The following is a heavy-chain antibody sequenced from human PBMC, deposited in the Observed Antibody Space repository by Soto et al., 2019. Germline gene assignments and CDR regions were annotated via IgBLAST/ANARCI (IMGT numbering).Heavy chain of an antibody. J-gene: IGHJ3*02. D-gene: IGHD3-22*01. CDR2: IYPGDSDT. CDR3: ARRGSATYRNGFVRGHTNVFAI. Sequence: VDSQQSSDKGSGYTVTNSRFARERQMHGKGLEWMGLIYPGDSDTKYSPSFQGHVTVSVDKSISTAYLHWNSLKASDTAMYYCARRGSATYRNGFVRGHTNVFAIWGQGTMVTVSS. CDR1: GYTVTNSR. V-gene: IGHV5-51*01.